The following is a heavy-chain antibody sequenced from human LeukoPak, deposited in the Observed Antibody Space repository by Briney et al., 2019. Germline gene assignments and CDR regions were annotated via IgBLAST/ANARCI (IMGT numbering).Heavy chain of an antibody. CDR3: ARDVGALVGATIFGY. J-gene: IGHJ4*02. Sequence: GGSLRLSCAASGFTFSSYAVHWVRQAPGKGLEWVAVISYDGSNKYYADSVKGRFTISRDNAKNSLYLQMNSLRAEDTAVYYRARDVGALVGATIFGYWGQGTLVTVSS. D-gene: IGHD1-26*01. CDR1: GFTFSSYA. V-gene: IGHV3-30*04. CDR2: ISYDGSNK.